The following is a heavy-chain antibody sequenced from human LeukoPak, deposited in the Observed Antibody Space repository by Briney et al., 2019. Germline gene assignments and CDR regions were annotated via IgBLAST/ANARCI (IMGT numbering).Heavy chain of an antibody. CDR1: GGTFSSYA. D-gene: IGHD6-13*01. J-gene: IGHJ4*02. Sequence: VASVKVSCKASGGTFSSYAISWVRQAPGQGLEWMGRIIPILGIANYAQKFQGRVTITADKSTSTAYMELSSLRSEDTAVYYCARPDKPYSSSWYYFDYWGQGTLVTVSS. CDR2: IIPILGIA. CDR3: ARPDKPYSSSWYYFDY. V-gene: IGHV1-69*04.